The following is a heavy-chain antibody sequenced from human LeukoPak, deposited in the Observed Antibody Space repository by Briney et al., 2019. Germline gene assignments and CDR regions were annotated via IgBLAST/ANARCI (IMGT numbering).Heavy chain of an antibody. J-gene: IGHJ4*02. CDR2: INLSGGST. Sequence: ASVKVSCKASGYTFTSYYMHWVRQAPGQGLEWMAIINLSGGSTSYAQKFQGRVTMTRDTSTTTVYMELSSLRSEDTAVYYCARYSGSFTVGDYWGQGTLVTVSS. V-gene: IGHV1-46*01. D-gene: IGHD1-26*01. CDR3: ARYSGSFTVGDY. CDR1: GYTFTSYY.